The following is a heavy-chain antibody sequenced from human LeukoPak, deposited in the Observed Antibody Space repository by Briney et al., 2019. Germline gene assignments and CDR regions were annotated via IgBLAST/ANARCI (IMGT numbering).Heavy chain of an antibody. CDR3: ARVGAGGLAAAGITNYYYYYYMDV. Sequence: PSETLSLTRTVSGGSISSYYWSWIRPPAGKGLEWIWRIYTSGSTNYNPSLKSRVTMSVDTSKNQFSLRLSSVTAADTAVYYCARVGAGGLAAAGITNYYYYYYMDVWGKGTTVTVSS. J-gene: IGHJ6*03. CDR2: IYTSGST. D-gene: IGHD6-13*01. V-gene: IGHV4-4*07. CDR1: GGSISSYY.